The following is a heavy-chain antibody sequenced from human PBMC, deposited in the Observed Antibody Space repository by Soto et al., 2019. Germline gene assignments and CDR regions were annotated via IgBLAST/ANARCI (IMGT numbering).Heavy chain of an antibody. D-gene: IGHD3-22*01. CDR2: ISDDGSNK. Sequence: QVQLVESGGGVVQPGRSLRLSCAASGFTFSSYGMHWVRQAPGKVLEWVAVISDDGSNKYYADSVKGRFTISRDNSKNTLYLQMNSLRAEATAVYYCAKEWVYDSSGWSFDYWGQGTLVTVSS. J-gene: IGHJ4*02. CDR3: AKEWVYDSSGWSFDY. V-gene: IGHV3-30*18. CDR1: GFTFSSYG.